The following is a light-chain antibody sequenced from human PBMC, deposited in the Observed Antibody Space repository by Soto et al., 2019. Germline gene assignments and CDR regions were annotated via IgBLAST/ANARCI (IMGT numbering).Light chain of an antibody. J-gene: IGKJ1*01. V-gene: IGKV1-39*01. Sequence: DIQMTQSPSSLSASVGDRVTTTCQASQDISNYLNWYQQKPGKAPKLLIYDASNLETGVPSRFSGSGSGTDFSLTISRLHPEDFATYYCKQSYSTPWTFGQGTKVDIK. CDR2: DAS. CDR3: KQSYSTPWT. CDR1: QDISNY.